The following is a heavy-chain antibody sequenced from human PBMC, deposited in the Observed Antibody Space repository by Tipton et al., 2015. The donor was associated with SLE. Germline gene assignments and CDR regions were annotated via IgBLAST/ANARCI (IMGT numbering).Heavy chain of an antibody. J-gene: IGHJ6*04. Sequence: TLSLTCAVSGYSISSGYYWGWIRQPPGKGLEWIGFIYYSGSANYNPSLKSRVTISVDTSKNQFSLKLRSVTAADTAVYYCAGGYGYMDVWGKGTTVTVSS. CDR3: AGGYGYMDV. V-gene: IGHV4-38-2*01. CDR2: IYYSGSA. D-gene: IGHD4-17*01. CDR1: GYSISSGYY.